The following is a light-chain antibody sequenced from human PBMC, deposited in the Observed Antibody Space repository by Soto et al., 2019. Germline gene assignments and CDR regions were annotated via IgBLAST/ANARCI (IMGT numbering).Light chain of an antibody. Sequence: QSALTQPASVSGSPGQAITISCTGTSRGVGGYNYVSWYQQHPGKAPKFMIYDVSNRPSGVSNRFSGSKSGNTASLTISGLQAEDEADYYCCSYTTSNTRQIVFGTGTKLTVL. V-gene: IGLV2-14*03. CDR2: DVS. J-gene: IGLJ1*01. CDR3: CSYTTSNTRQIV. CDR1: SRGVGGYNY.